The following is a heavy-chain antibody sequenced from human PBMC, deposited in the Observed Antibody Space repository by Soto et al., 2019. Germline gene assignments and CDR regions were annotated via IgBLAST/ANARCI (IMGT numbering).Heavy chain of an antibody. J-gene: IGHJ4*02. CDR2: ISGSGGST. D-gene: IGHD3-3*01. CDR1: GFTFSSYA. Sequence: PGGSLRLSCAASGFTFSSYAMSWVRQAPGKGLEWVSAISGSGGSTYYADSVKGRFTISRDNSKNTLYLQMNSLRAEDTAVYYCAKVCCPHYFDFWSGYSKTQIDHWGQGTLVTVSS. CDR3: AKVCCPHYFDFWSGYSKTQIDH. V-gene: IGHV3-23*01.